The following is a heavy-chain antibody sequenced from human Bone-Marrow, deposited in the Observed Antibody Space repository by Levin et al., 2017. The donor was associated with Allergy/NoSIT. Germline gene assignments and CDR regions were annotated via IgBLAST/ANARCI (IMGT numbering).Heavy chain of an antibody. V-gene: IGHV3-30*03. D-gene: IGHD4-17*01. J-gene: IGHJ4*02. CDR1: GFTFSSYG. Sequence: GESLKISCAASGFTFSSYGMHWVRQAPGKGLEWVAVISYDGSNKYYADSVKGRFTISRDNSKNTLYLQMNSLRAEDTAVYYCAIDDYGDQWGLFWGQGTLVTVSS. CDR3: AIDDYGDQWGLF. CDR2: ISYDGSNK.